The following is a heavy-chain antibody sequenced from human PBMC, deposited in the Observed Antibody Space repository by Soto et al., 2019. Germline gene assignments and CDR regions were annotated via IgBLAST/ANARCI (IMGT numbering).Heavy chain of an antibody. Sequence: QVQLQESGPGVVKPSETLSLTCTVSGGSISPFYWSWVRQPPGKGLEWIGYLYYSGNTNHNPSLKSRVTISVDASKNQVSLRLTSVTAADTAVYYCARVGGVAARTFDYWGQGTVVTVSS. D-gene: IGHD2-15*01. CDR3: ARVGGVAARTFDY. CDR1: GGSISPFY. V-gene: IGHV4-59*01. CDR2: LYYSGNT. J-gene: IGHJ4*02.